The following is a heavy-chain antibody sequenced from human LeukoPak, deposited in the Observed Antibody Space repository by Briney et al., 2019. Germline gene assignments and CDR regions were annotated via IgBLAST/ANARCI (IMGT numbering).Heavy chain of an antibody. CDR2: ISPNNGGT. Sequence: ASVKVSCKASGYTFSGSYMHWVRQAPGQGLEWMGWISPNNGGTKYAQKFQDRVTMTRDTSISTAYLELNRLKSDDTAVYFCARQQLTYFDYWGQGTLVTVS. J-gene: IGHJ4*02. D-gene: IGHD6-13*01. V-gene: IGHV1-2*02. CDR1: GYTFSGSY. CDR3: ARQQLTYFDY.